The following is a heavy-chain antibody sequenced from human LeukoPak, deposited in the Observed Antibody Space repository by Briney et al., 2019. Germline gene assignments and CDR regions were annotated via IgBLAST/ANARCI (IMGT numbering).Heavy chain of an antibody. Sequence: SETLSLTCAVSGGSISSSNWWSWVRQPPGKGLEWIGEIYHSGSTNYNPSLKSRVTISVDTSKNQFSLKLSSVTAADTAVYYCARLKDFWSGYYTEGYYYMDVWGKGTTVTVSS. D-gene: IGHD3-3*01. CDR3: ARLKDFWSGYYTEGYYYMDV. V-gene: IGHV4-4*02. J-gene: IGHJ6*03. CDR1: GGSISSSNW. CDR2: IYHSGST.